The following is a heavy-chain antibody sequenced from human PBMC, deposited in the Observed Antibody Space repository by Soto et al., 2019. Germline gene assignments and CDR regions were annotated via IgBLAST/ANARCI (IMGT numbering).Heavy chain of an antibody. CDR3: VITWRGGD. CDR1: GGSINSHY. Sequence: QVHLQESGPGLVKPSETLSLTCVVSGGSINSHYWRWIRQPPGKGLEWIGYIHYTGSTKYNPSLNSRVIISLDTSKSLFSLRLRCVTPADTAVYYCVITWRGGDWGQGTLVTISS. V-gene: IGHV4-59*11. CDR2: IHYTGST. J-gene: IGHJ4*02. D-gene: IGHD1-1*01.